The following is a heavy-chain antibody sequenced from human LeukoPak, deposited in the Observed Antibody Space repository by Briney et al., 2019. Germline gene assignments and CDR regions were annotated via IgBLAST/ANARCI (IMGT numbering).Heavy chain of an antibody. J-gene: IGHJ4*02. D-gene: IGHD6-19*01. CDR2: SSSNGGST. CDR1: GFTFSTLP. CDR3: VNQISGWVY. V-gene: IGHV3-64D*06. Sequence: GGSLRLSCSASGFTFSTLPMHWVRQAPGKGLEYVSGSSSNGGSTYYADSAKGKFIISRDNSKNTLYLQMSSLRPEDTAVYYCVNQISGWVYWGQGTLVTVSS.